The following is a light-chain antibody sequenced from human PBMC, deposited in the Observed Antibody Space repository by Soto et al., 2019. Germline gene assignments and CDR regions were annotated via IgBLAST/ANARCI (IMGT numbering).Light chain of an antibody. J-gene: IGKJ1*01. CDR2: GAS. Sequence: ESVLTQSPGTLSLSPGERATLSCMASQSVSSSYLAWYQQKPGQAPRLLIYGASNRATGIPDRFSGSGSGTDFTLTISRLEPEDFAVYYCQQYGSSRTFGQGTKVDIK. V-gene: IGKV3-20*01. CDR3: QQYGSSRT. CDR1: QSVSSSY.